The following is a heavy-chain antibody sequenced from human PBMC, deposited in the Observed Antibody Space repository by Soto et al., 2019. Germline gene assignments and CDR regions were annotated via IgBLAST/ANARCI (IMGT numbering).Heavy chain of an antibody. D-gene: IGHD5-12*01. CDR2: ISSYNGDT. CDR1: GYTFTRSG. V-gene: IGHV1-18*01. Sequence: QVQLVQSGAEVKKPGASVKVSCKASGYTFTRSGISWVRQAPGQGPEWMGWISSYNGDTNYAQTFQGRVTMTTDTSTRTAYMDLRSLRSDETAVYYCAREGVAPYYYYGMDVWCQGTPVTVSS. J-gene: IGHJ6*02. CDR3: AREGVAPYYYYGMDV.